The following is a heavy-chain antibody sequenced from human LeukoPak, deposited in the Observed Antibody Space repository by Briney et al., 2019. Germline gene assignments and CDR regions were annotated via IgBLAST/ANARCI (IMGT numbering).Heavy chain of an antibody. CDR2: INPSGGST. D-gene: IGHD3-9*01. J-gene: IGHJ3*02. CDR1: GYTFTSYY. Sequence: AAVKVSCKACGYTFTSYYMHWVRQARGQGREGMGIINPSGGSTSYTQKFQGRVTMTRDTSTSTVYMELSSLRSEDTAVYYCARVGHYDILTGSYDAFDIWGQGTMVTVSS. CDR3: ARVGHYDILTGSYDAFDI. V-gene: IGHV1-46*03.